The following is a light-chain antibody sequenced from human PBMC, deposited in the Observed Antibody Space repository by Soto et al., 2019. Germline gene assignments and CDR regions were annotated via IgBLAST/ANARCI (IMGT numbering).Light chain of an antibody. CDR1: SGDVGGYND. J-gene: IGLJ1*01. Sequence: QSALTQPASVSGSPGQSITISCAGTSGDVGGYNDVSWYQQHPGKAPKLLVYDVTNRPSGVSNRFSGSKSGNTASLTISGLQAEDEADYYCSSFTSSSTPVVFGTGTKLTVL. V-gene: IGLV2-14*01. CDR2: DVT. CDR3: SSFTSSSTPVV.